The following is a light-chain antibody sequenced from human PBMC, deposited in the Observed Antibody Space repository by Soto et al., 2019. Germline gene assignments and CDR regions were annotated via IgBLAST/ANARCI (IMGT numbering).Light chain of an antibody. CDR3: SSYAGSNNVV. CDR1: SSDVGGYNY. V-gene: IGLV2-8*01. J-gene: IGLJ2*01. Sequence: QSALTQPPSASGSPGQSVTISCTGTSSDVGGYNYVSWYQQHPGEAPKLMIHEVSKRPSGVPDRFSGSKSGNTASLTVSGLQAEDEADYYCSSYAGSNNVVFGGGTKLTVL. CDR2: EVS.